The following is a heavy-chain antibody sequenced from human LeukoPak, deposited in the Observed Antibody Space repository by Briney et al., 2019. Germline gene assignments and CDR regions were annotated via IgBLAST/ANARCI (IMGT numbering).Heavy chain of an antibody. J-gene: IGHJ4*02. CDR1: GRPNSSSKW. V-gene: IGHV4-4*02. D-gene: IGHD3-3*01. CDR2: IYYSGNP. CDR3: ARALYDFWRGNTGLHQYYFDY. Sequence: SDTLSLTCAVSGRPNSSSKWWSWARHPPGKGLEWIGYIYYSGNPHYNPPHKSRLTISVDTSKNQFSMKLGSVPAADTAAYYCARALYDFWRGNTGLHQYYFDYWGQGTLVTVSS.